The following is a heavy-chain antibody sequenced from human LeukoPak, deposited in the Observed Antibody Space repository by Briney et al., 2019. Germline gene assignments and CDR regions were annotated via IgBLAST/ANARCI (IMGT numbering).Heavy chain of an antibody. Sequence: PSETLSLTCTVSGDSISSSSYYWGWIRQPPGKGLEWIGSIYYSGSTYYNPSLKSRATISVDTSKNQFSLKLSSVTAAHTAVYYCARLNYYDRSGYYQAFDYWGQGTLVTVSS. CDR1: GDSISSSSYY. D-gene: IGHD3-22*01. CDR3: ARLNYYDRSGYYQAFDY. V-gene: IGHV4-39*01. J-gene: IGHJ4*02. CDR2: IYYSGST.